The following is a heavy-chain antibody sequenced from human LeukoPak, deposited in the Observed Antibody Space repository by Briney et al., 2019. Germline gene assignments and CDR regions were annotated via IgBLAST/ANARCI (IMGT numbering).Heavy chain of an antibody. D-gene: IGHD6-13*01. CDR1: GYTFTSYD. CDR2: MNPNSGNT. V-gene: IGHV1-8*01. Sequence: GASVKVSCKASGYTFTSYDINWVRQATGQGLEWMGWMNPNSGNTGYAQKFQGRVTMTRNTSISTAYMELSSLRSEDTAVYYCARGCSSSSWYCFLAFDIWGQGTMVTVSS. J-gene: IGHJ3*02. CDR3: ARGCSSSSWYCFLAFDI.